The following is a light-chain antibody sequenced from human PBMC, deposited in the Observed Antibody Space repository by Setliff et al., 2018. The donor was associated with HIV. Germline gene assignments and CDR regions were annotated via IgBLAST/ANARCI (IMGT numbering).Light chain of an antibody. CDR1: NIGSKS. V-gene: IGLV3-21*01. Sequence: SYELTQPPSVSVAPGKTARITCGGNNIGSKSVHWYQQKPGQAPVLVIYYDSDRPSGIPERFSGSKSGTSASLAIGGLQSEDEADYYCATWDDSLPVHDVFGPGTKVTVL. CDR2: YDS. CDR3: ATWDDSLPVHDV. J-gene: IGLJ1*01.